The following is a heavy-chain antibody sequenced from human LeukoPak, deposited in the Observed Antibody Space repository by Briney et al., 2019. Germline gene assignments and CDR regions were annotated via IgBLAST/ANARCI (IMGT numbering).Heavy chain of an antibody. CDR3: ARDLVLGYAPPSFDY. V-gene: IGHV1-2*02. CDR1: GYTFSGYY. D-gene: IGHD5-12*01. CDR2: IDPNSGGT. Sequence: GASVKVSCKASGYTFSGYYIQWVRQAPGQGLEWIGWIDPNSGGTKYAQKFQGRVTMTSDTSISTAFMDLSSPRSDDTAVYYCARDLVLGYAPPSFDYWGQGTLVTVSS. J-gene: IGHJ4*02.